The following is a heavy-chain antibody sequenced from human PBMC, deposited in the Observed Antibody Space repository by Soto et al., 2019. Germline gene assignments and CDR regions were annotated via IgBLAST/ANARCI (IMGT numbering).Heavy chain of an antibody. CDR3: ARVSTRVDY. D-gene: IGHD3-16*02. V-gene: IGHV3-30-3*01. J-gene: IGHJ4*02. CDR1: GFTFSSYA. Sequence: QVQLVESGGGVVQPGRSLRLSCAASGFTFSSYAMHWVRQAPGKGLEWVAVISYDGSNKYYADSVKGRFTISRDNSKNTLYLQMNSLRAEDTAVYYCARVSTRVDYWGQGTLVTVSS. CDR2: ISYDGSNK.